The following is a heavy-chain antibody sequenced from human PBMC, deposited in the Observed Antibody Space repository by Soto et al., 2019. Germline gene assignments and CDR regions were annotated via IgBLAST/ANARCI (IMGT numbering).Heavy chain of an antibody. D-gene: IGHD3-22*01. Sequence: GGSLRLSCAASVFTVSSNYMSLVRQSPGKGLEWVSVIYSGGSTYYSDSVKGPFTISRDNSKNTLYLQMNSLRAEDTAVYYCARLLYYDSSGYYAPGDALDIWGQGKMVTVSS. CDR2: IYSGGST. V-gene: IGHV3-53*01. CDR3: ARLLYYDSSGYYAPGDALDI. CDR1: VFTVSSNY. J-gene: IGHJ3*02.